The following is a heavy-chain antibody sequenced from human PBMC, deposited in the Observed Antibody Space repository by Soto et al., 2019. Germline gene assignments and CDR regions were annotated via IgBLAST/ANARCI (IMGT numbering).Heavy chain of an antibody. J-gene: IGHJ4*02. V-gene: IGHV3-33*01. Sequence: GGSLRLSCAASGFTFSSYGMHWVRQAPGKGLEWVAVIWYDGSNKYYADSVKGRFTISRDNSKNTLYLQMNSLRAEDTAVYYCARSRRGGVRGAMGYYFDYWGQGTLVTVSS. CDR3: ARSRRGGVRGAMGYYFDY. D-gene: IGHD3-10*01. CDR2: IWYDGSNK. CDR1: GFTFSSYG.